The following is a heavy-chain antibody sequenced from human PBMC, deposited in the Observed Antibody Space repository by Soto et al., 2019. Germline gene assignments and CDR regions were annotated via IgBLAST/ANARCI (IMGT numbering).Heavy chain of an antibody. CDR3: ARDADYGGSRGGMDV. J-gene: IGHJ6*02. CDR1: GGSVNNASYF. V-gene: IGHV4-31*03. CDR2: IYYSGST. D-gene: IGHD4-17*01. Sequence: QVRLEESGPGLVKPSETLSLICSVSGGSVNNASYFWNWIRHHPENGLECIGYIYYSGSTRYNPSFKTRATLSIDTSKNQFSLRLNSVTVADTAVYFCARDADYGGSRGGMDVWGRGTMVTVSS.